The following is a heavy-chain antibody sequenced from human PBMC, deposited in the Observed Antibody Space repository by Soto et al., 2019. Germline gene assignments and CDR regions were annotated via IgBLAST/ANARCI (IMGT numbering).Heavy chain of an antibody. Sequence: ASVKVSCKASGGTFSSYAISWVRQAPGQGLEWMGGIIPIFGTANYAQKFQGRVTITADESTSTAYMELSSLRSEDTAVYYCASEVPFTIFGVVKSGEHYFDYWGQGTLVTVSS. V-gene: IGHV1-69*13. CDR3: ASEVPFTIFGVVKSGEHYFDY. J-gene: IGHJ4*02. CDR1: GGTFSSYA. CDR2: IIPIFGTA. D-gene: IGHD3-3*01.